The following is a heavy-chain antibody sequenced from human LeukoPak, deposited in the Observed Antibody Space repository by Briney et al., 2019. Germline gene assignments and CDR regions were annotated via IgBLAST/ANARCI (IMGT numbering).Heavy chain of an antibody. J-gene: IGHJ6*02. CDR2: INPSGGST. CDR3: ARGLAGDYYYYYYGMDV. Sequence: ASVKVSCKASGYTFTSYYMHWVRQAPGQGLEWMGIINPSGGSTSYAQKFQGRVTMTRDTSTSTVYMELSSLRSEDTAVYYCARGLAGDYYYYYYGMDVWGQGTTVTVSS. CDR1: GYTFTSYY. D-gene: IGHD4-17*01. V-gene: IGHV1-46*01.